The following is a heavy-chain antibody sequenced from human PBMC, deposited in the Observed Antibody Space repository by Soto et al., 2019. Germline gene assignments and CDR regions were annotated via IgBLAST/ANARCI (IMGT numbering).Heavy chain of an antibody. CDR2: ISAHNGNT. CDR3: ARGRYGDY. J-gene: IGHJ4*02. V-gene: IGHV1-18*01. Sequence: QVHLVQSGAEVKKPGASVKVSCKGSGYGFTTYGITWVRQAPGQGLEWMAWISAHNGNTNYARKLQGRVTVTRDTSTSTAYMERRSLRSDDTAVYYCARGRYGDYWGQGALVTVSS. D-gene: IGHD1-1*01. CDR1: GYGFTTYG.